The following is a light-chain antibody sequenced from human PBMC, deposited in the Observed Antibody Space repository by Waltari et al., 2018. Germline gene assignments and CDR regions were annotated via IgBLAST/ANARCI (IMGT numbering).Light chain of an antibody. CDR1: QSVSNN. Sequence: IVMTQSPATLSVSPGERATLSCRASQSVSNNLAWYQQKPGQPPRLLIYGASIRATGIPARFSGSGSGTEFTLTISSLQSEDFAVYYCHQYNRWPRTFGQGTKVEIK. CDR2: GAS. CDR3: HQYNRWPRT. J-gene: IGKJ1*01. V-gene: IGKV3D-15*01.